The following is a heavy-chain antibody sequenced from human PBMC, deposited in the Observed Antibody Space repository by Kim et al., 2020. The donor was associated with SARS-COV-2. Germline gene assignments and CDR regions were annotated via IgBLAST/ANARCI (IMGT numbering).Heavy chain of an antibody. D-gene: IGHD6-19*01. Sequence: GGSLRLSCAASGFTFSIYAMNWVRQAPGKGLEWLSYISAGGTTIYYADSAKGRFTISRDDAKNLVFLQMNSLRAEDTALYYCAREDTYSSAWDPDYWGQGTLVTVPS. CDR2: ISAGGTTI. V-gene: IGHV3-48*03. CDR3: AREDTYSSAWDPDY. J-gene: IGHJ4*02. CDR1: GFTFSIYA.